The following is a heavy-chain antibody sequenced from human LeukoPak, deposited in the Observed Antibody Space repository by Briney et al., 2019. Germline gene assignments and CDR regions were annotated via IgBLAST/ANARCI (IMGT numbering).Heavy chain of an antibody. CDR3: AREDGRHYSRGWYVY. J-gene: IGHJ4*02. CDR1: GFTFSSYA. Sequence: PGRSLRLSCAASGFTFSSYAMHWVRQAPGKGLEWVAVISYDGSNKYYADSVKGRFTISRDNSKNTLYLQMNSLRAEDMAVYYCAREDGRHYSRGWYVYWGQGTLVTVSS. V-gene: IGHV3-30-3*01. CDR2: ISYDGSNK. D-gene: IGHD6-19*01.